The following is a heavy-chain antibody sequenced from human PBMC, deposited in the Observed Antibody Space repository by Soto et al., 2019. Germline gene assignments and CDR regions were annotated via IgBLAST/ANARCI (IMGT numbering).Heavy chain of an antibody. D-gene: IGHD3-9*01. V-gene: IGHV1-3*01. CDR3: ARDWYYDILTGPHYFDY. CDR1: GYTFTSYA. CDR2: INAGNGNT. Sequence: ASVKVSCKASGYTFTSYAMHWVRQAPGQRLEWMGWINAGNGNTKYSQKFQGRVTITRDTSASTAYMELRSLRSDDTAVYYCARDWYYDILTGPHYFDYWGQGTLVTVSS. J-gene: IGHJ4*02.